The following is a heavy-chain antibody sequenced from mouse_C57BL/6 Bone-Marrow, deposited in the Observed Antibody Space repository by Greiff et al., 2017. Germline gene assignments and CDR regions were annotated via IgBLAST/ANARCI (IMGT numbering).Heavy chain of an antibody. Sequence: VQLQQSGAELVRPGASVKLSCTASGFNIKDDYMHWVKQRPEQGLEWIGWIDPENGDTEYAQKFQGKATITANTSSNTAYLQLSSLTSEDTAVYYCTSFYDYDGWYCDVWGTGTTVTVSS. D-gene: IGHD2-4*01. CDR2: IDPENGDT. CDR1: GFNIKDDY. V-gene: IGHV14-4*01. J-gene: IGHJ1*03. CDR3: TSFYDYDGWYCDV.